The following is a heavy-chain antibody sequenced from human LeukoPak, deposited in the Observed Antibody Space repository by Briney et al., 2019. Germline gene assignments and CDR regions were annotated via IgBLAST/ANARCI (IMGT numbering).Heavy chain of an antibody. CDR2: IYHSGST. J-gene: IGHJ4*02. CDR1: GYSISSGYY. CDR3: ARGTTYYYGSGSYNNY. Sequence: SETLSLTCTVSGYSISSGYYWGWIRQPPGKGLEWIGSIYHSGSTYYNPSLKSRVTISVDTSKNQFSLKLSSVTAADTAVYYCARGTTYYYGSGSYNNYWGQGTLVTVSS. D-gene: IGHD3-10*01. V-gene: IGHV4-38-2*02.